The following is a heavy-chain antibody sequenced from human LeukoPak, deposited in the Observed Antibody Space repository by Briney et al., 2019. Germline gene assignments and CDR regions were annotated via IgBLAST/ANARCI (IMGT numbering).Heavy chain of an antibody. J-gene: IGHJ4*02. CDR3: ARDLQMDFWSGIHDY. D-gene: IGHD3-3*01. V-gene: IGHV7-4-1*02. CDR2: INTNTGNP. Sequence: GASVKVSCTASGYTFTSYAMNWVRQAPGQGLEWMGWINTNTGNPTYAQGFTGRFVFSLDTSVSTAYLQISSLKAEDTAVYYCARDLQMDFWSGIHDYWGQGTLVTVSS. CDR1: GYTFTSYA.